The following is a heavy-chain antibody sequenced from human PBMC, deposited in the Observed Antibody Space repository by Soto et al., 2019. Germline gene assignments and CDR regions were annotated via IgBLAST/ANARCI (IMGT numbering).Heavy chain of an antibody. CDR1: GFTFRTYP. V-gene: IGHV3-30*18. J-gene: IGHJ6*02. CDR3: AKASVSGYQYGMDV. Sequence: GGSLRLSCAASGFTFRTYPMHWVRQAPGKGLEWVALISYDGINKFYADSVKGRFTISRDNSKNTLYLQMNSLRAEDTAVYYCAKASVSGYQYGMDVWGQGTPVTVSS. CDR2: ISYDGINK. D-gene: IGHD2-2*01.